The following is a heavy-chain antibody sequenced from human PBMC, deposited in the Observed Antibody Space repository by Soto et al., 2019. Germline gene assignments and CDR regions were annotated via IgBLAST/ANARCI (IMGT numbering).Heavy chain of an antibody. CDR3: ARSPKVQLERRWHDY. J-gene: IGHJ4*02. D-gene: IGHD1-1*01. CDR1: GFTFSSYS. CDR2: ISSSSSYI. Sequence: PGGSLRLSCAASGFTFSSYSMNWVRQAPGKGLEWVSSISSSSSYIYYADSVKGRFTISRDNAKNSLYLQMNSLRAEDTAVYYCARSPKVQLERRWHDYWGQGTLVTVSS. V-gene: IGHV3-21*01.